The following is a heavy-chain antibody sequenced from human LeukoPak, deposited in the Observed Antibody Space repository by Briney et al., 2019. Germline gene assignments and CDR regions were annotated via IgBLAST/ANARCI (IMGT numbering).Heavy chain of an antibody. CDR2: ISGSGVTT. CDR3: AKKVVVGATSPYSDFQD. V-gene: IGHV3-23*01. Sequence: GGSLRLSCEASGFTFSSYAMSWVRQAPGKGLEWVSAISGSGVTTHYAGSVKGRFSISRDNSKNTLYLQMNSLRAEDTALYYCAKKVVVGATSPYSDFQDWGQGTLVTASS. CDR1: GFTFSSYA. J-gene: IGHJ1*01. D-gene: IGHD1-26*01.